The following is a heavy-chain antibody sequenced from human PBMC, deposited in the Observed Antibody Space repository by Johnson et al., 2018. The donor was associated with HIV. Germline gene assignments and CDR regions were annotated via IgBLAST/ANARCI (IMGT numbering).Heavy chain of an antibody. J-gene: IGHJ3*02. CDR1: GFTFSSYG. Sequence: QVQLVESGGGVVQPGRSLRLSCAVSGFTFSSYGMHWVRQAPGKGLEWVAIIWYDGSNKYYADSVKGRFTISRDNSKNTLYLQMNSLRAEDTAVYYCAREGVGTTCPFDMWGQGTMVTVSS. CDR2: IWYDGSNK. V-gene: IGHV3-33*01. CDR3: AREGVGTTCPFDM. D-gene: IGHD1-26*01.